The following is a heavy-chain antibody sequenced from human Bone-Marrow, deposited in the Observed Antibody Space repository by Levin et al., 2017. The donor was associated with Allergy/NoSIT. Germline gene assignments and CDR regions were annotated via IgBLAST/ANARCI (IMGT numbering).Heavy chain of an antibody. CDR3: ARGRQYLLLDYYYGLDV. V-gene: IGHV3-11*01. Sequence: GESLKISCAASGFTFNDYFMTWIRQAPGKGLEWVSNIRSRGRSIYYADSVQGRFTISTDNAKNSVYLQMNDLRADDTAVYYCARGRQYLLLDYYYGLDVWGQGTTVTVSS. CDR1: GFTFNDYF. D-gene: IGHD2-2*01. J-gene: IGHJ6*02. CDR2: IRSRGRSI.